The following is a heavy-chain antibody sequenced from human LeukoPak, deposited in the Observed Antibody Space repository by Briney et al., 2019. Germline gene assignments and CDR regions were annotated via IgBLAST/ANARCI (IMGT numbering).Heavy chain of an antibody. CDR1: GYTFTRYG. J-gene: IGHJ3*02. D-gene: IGHD4-17*01. V-gene: IGHV1-18*01. CDR3: ARDGDYDPSGGFDI. Sequence: ASVKVSCKASGYTFTRYGITWVRQAPGQGLERMGWISAYNGNTNYAQKLQGRVTMTTDTSTSTAYMELRSLRSDDTAVYYCARDGDYDPSGGFDIWGQGTMVTVSS. CDR2: ISAYNGNT.